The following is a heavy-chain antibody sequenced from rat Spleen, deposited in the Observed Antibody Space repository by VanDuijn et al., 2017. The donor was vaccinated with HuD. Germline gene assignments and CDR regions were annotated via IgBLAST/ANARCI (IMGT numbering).Heavy chain of an antibody. CDR1: GFTFSNYD. Sequence: EVQLVESDGGLVQPGRSLKLSCAASGFTFSNYDMAWVRQAPTKGLEWVASISPSGGSTYYRDSVKGRFTVSRDNAKSTLYLQMDSLRSEDTATYYCARQLPGYNYFDYWGQGVMVTVSS. D-gene: IGHD1-4*01. CDR3: ARQLPGYNYFDY. V-gene: IGHV5S23*01. CDR2: ISPSGGST. J-gene: IGHJ2*01.